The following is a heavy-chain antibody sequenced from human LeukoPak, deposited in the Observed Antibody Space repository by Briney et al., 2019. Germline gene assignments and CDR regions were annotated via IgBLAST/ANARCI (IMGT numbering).Heavy chain of an antibody. CDR2: IYWDDDK. D-gene: IGHD6-13*01. J-gene: IGHJ4*02. CDR3: ARGVAERPQSKSSSSWYPFDY. CDR1: GFSLSTSGVG. V-gene: IGHV2-5*02. Sequence: ESGPTLVNPPQTLTLTCTFSGFSLSTSGVGVGWIRQPPAKALEWLALIYWDDDKRYSPSLKSRLTITKDTSKSQVVLTMTNMDPVDTATYYCARGVAERPQSKSSSSWYPFDYWGQGTLVTVSS.